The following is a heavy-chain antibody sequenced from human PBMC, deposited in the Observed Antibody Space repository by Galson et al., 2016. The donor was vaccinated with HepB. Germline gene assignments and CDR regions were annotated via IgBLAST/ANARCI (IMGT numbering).Heavy chain of an antibody. CDR1: GDSINSRNW. V-gene: IGHV4-4*02. Sequence: ETLSLTCVVSGDSINSRNWWSWVRQPPGMGLEWIGEIYHSGSTNYSPSLKSRVTISVDTSKNHFSLKLSSVTAADTAVYYCARDRRGLWTFDSWGQGTLVTVSS. J-gene: IGHJ5*01. CDR3: ARDRRGLWTFDS. D-gene: IGHD3-10*01. CDR2: IYHSGST.